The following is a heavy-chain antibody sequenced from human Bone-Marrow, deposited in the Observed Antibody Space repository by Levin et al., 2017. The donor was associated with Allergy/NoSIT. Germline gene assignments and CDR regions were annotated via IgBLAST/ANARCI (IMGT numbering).Heavy chain of an antibody. D-gene: IGHD6-19*01. J-gene: IGHJ4*02. V-gene: IGHV3-74*01. CDR2: INIDGSST. CDR1: GFTFSSNW. Sequence: PGGSLRLSCAASGFTFSSNWMQWVRQAPGKGLVWVSRINIDGSSTTYADSVKGRVTISRDNAQHTRYLQMHSLQAAATAVYYCATPPLYSNGWYGPGYWGQGTLVTVSS. CDR3: ATPPLYSNGWYGPGY.